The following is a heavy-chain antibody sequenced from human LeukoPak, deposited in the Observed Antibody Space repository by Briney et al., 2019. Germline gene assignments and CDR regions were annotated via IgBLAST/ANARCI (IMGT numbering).Heavy chain of an antibody. CDR1: GFTFTNYR. D-gene: IGHD2-21*02. CDR2: IKHDESKT. V-gene: IGHV3-7*01. CDR3: ARDASLYCAGDTCYWAFDH. Sequence: GGSLRLSCAASGFTFTNYRMSWVRQAPGKGPEWVANIKHDESKTYYDDSVKGRFTISRDNAKNSLFLQMNSLRAEDTAVYYCARDASLYCAGDTCYWAFDHWGQGTLVTVSS. J-gene: IGHJ4*02.